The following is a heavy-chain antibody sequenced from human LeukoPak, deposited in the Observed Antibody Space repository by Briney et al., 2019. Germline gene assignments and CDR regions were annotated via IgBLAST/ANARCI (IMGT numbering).Heavy chain of an antibody. CDR2: INPNSGGT. D-gene: IGHD6-13*01. CDR3: ARGSGYSSSWYSY. Sequence: ASVKVSCKASGYTFTGYYMHWVRQAPGQGLEWMGWINPNSGGTNYAQKFQGRVTMTRDTSISTAYMELSRLRSDDTAVYYCARGSGYSSSWYSYWGQGTLVTVSS. J-gene: IGHJ4*02. CDR1: GYTFTGYY. V-gene: IGHV1-2*02.